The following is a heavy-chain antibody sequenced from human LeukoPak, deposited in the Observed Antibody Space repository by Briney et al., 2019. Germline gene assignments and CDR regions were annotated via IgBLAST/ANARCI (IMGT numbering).Heavy chain of an antibody. CDR3: ARVPPYYDILTGYYPNYYYYGMDV. D-gene: IGHD3-9*01. CDR2: ISAYNGNT. V-gene: IGHV1-18*01. CDR1: GYTFTSYG. Sequence: ASVKVSCKASGYTFTSYGISWVRQAPGQGLEWMGWISAYNGNTNYAQKLQGRVTMTTDTSTSTAYMELRSLRSDDTAVYYCARVPPYYDILTGYYPNYYYYGMDVWGQGTTVTVSS. J-gene: IGHJ6*02.